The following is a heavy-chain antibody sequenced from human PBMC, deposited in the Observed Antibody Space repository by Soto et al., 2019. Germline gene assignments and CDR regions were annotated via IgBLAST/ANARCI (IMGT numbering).Heavy chain of an antibody. Sequence: GGSLRLSCAASGFTFSSYGMHWVRQAPGKGLEWVAVISYDGSNKYYADSVKGRFTISRDNSKNTLYLQMNSLRAEDTAVYYCAKEGIVVAAKKENYFDYWGQGTLVTVSS. J-gene: IGHJ4*02. CDR3: AKEGIVVAAKKENYFDY. CDR2: ISYDGSNK. D-gene: IGHD2-15*01. CDR1: GFTFSSYG. V-gene: IGHV3-30*18.